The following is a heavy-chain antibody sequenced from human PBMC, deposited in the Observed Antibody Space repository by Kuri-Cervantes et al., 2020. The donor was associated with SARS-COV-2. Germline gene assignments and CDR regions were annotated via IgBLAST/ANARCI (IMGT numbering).Heavy chain of an antibody. J-gene: IGHJ6*02. CDR2: ISGSGTGA. CDR3: AKDPTATTEYYYAMDV. CDR1: GFSFGSYA. V-gene: IGHV3-23*01. D-gene: IGHD1-7*01. Sequence: VGFLRRYCAASGFSFGSYAMSWVRQALGKGLEWVSVISGSGTGAYYADSVKGRFTISRDNSKNTLYLQMNSLRAEDTAVYFCAKDPTATTEYYYAMDVWGQGTTVTVSS.